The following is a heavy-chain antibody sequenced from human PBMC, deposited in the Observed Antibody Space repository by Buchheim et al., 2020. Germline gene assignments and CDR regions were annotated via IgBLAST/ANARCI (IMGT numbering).Heavy chain of an antibody. CDR3: ARGAGCSSTSCFDY. CDR2: INHSGST. J-gene: IGHJ4*02. D-gene: IGHD2-2*01. CDR1: GGSFSGYY. Sequence: QVQLQQWGAGLLKPSETLSLTCAVYGGSFSGYYWSWIRQPPGKGLEWIGEINHSGSTNYNPSLKSRVTISVDTSKNPFSLKLSSVTAADTAVYYCARGAGCSSTSCFDYWGQGTL. V-gene: IGHV4-34*01.